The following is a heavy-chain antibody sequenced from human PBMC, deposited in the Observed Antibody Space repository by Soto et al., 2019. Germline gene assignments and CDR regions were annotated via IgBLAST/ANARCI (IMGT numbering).Heavy chain of an antibody. J-gene: IGHJ4*02. V-gene: IGHV4-59*01. CDR1: GGSISPFY. D-gene: IGHD2-15*01. CDR3: ARVGGVAARTFDY. CDR2: LYHSGNT. Sequence: SETLSLTCTVSGGSISPFYWSWVRQPPGKGLEWIGYLYHSGNTNYNPSLKSRVTISVDASKNQVSLRLTSVTAADTAVYYCARVGGVAARTFDYWGQGTVVTSPQ.